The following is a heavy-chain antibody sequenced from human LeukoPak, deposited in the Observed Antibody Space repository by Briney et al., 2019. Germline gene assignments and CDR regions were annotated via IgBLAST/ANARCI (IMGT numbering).Heavy chain of an antibody. D-gene: IGHD3-22*01. V-gene: IGHV4-59*01. J-gene: IGHJ4*02. Sequence: PSETLSLTCTVSGGSISSYYWSWIRQPPGKGLEWIGYIYYSGSTNYNPSLKSRVTISVDTSKNQFSLKLSSVTAADTAVYYCARGLRYYYDSSGPGGFDYWGQGTLVTVSS. CDR2: IYYSGST. CDR1: GGSISSYY. CDR3: ARGLRYYYDSSGPGGFDY.